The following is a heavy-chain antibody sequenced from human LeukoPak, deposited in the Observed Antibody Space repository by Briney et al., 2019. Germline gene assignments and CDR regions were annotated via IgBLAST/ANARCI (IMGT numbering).Heavy chain of an antibody. CDR3: ARDFISGSGPFDY. Sequence: GGSLRLSCAASGFTFSSYSMNWVRQTPEKGLEWVSYISSGSSNKYYADSVKGRFTISRDNSKNTLYLQMNSLRAEDTAVYYCARDFISGSGPFDYWGQGTLVTVSS. CDR2: ISSGSSNK. V-gene: IGHV3-48*01. CDR1: GFTFSSYS. D-gene: IGHD6-19*01. J-gene: IGHJ4*02.